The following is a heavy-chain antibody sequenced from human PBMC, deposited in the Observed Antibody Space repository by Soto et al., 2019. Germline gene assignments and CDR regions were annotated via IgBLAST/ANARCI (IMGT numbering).Heavy chain of an antibody. V-gene: IGHV1-69*01. CDR3: ARGSSSIGYYYYGMDV. D-gene: IGHD6-6*01. CDR2: IIPIFGTA. J-gene: IGHJ6*02. CDR1: GGTFSSYA. Sequence: KVSCKASGGTFSSYAISWVRQAPGQGLEWMGGIIPIFGTANYAQKFQGRVTITADESTSTAYMELSSLRSEDTAVYYCARGSSSIGYYYYGMDVWGQGTTVTVSS.